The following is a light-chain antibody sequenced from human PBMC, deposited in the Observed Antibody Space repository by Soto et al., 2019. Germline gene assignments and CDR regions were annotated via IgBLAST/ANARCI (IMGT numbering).Light chain of an antibody. CDR3: GTWDSGLSVFWV. J-gene: IGLJ3*02. CDR1: SSNIGKSH. Sequence: QSVLTQPSSVSAAPGQKVTISCSGSSSNIGKSHVSWYQQLPGTAPKLLIYESNKRPSGIPDRFSGSKSGTSATLVITGLQTGDEADYYCGTWDSGLSVFWVFGGGTKLTVL. CDR2: ESN. V-gene: IGLV1-51*02.